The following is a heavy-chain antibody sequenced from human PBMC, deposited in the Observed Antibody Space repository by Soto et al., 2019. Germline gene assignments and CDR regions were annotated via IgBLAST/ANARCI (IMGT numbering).Heavy chain of an antibody. Sequence: QVQLVQSGTEVKKPGASVKISCKASGYNFASYAMHWVRQAPGQRLEWMGWINAGNGNTEYSQEFQGRVTITRDTSARTAYMDLSSLTSEDTAVYYCARDPRPATAYYYGLDVWGQGTSVTVSS. CDR3: ARDPRPATAYYYGLDV. J-gene: IGHJ6*02. CDR2: INAGNGNT. V-gene: IGHV1-3*01. D-gene: IGHD6-13*01. CDR1: GYNFASYA.